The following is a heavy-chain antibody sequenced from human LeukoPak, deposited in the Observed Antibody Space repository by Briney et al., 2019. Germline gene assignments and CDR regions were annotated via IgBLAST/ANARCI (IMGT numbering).Heavy chain of an antibody. CDR1: GGSISRRSYY. CDR2: FYYTGST. CDR3: ASNTGTVFDY. Sequence: SETLSLTCTVSGGSISRRSYYWGWIRQPPGKGLEWIGGFYYTGSTEYNPSLRSRVTISLEMSKHQFSLDLTSVTAADTAVYYCASNTGTVFDYWGQGALVTVSS. V-gene: IGHV4-39*07. D-gene: IGHD7-27*01. J-gene: IGHJ4*02.